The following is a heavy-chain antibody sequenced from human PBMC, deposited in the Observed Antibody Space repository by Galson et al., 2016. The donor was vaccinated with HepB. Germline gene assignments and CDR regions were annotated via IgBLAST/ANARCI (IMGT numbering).Heavy chain of an antibody. CDR2: TSHIGIN. CDR1: GASISGSS. CDR3: ARHSGAGSYPLDY. D-gene: IGHD3-10*01. J-gene: IGHJ4*02. Sequence: ETLSLTCTVSGASISGSSWSWIRQPPGRGLEWIGYTSHIGINKYNPSLNSRVTISADMSRNQFSLKLSSVTAADTGVYYCARHSGAGSYPLDYWGLGNLVTVSS. V-gene: IGHV4-59*01.